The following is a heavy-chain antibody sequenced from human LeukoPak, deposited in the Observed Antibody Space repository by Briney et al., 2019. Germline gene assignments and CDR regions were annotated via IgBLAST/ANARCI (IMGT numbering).Heavy chain of an antibody. Sequence: GASVKVSCKASGYTFTSYGISWVRQAPGQGLEWMGWISAYNGNTNYAQKLQGRVTMTTDTSTSTAYMELRSLRSDDTAVYYCARESRVDYYDSSGDDYWGQGTLVTVSS. CDR3: ARESRVDYYDSSGDDY. D-gene: IGHD3-22*01. CDR2: ISAYNGNT. CDR1: GYTFTSYG. V-gene: IGHV1-18*01. J-gene: IGHJ4*02.